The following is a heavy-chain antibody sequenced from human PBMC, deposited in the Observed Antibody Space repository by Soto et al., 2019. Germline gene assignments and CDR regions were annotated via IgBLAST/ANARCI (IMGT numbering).Heavy chain of an antibody. CDR3: ARDRGYCSSTSCYIYYYGMDV. J-gene: IGHJ6*02. D-gene: IGHD2-2*02. V-gene: IGHV1-69*01. CDR1: GGTFSSYA. Sequence: QVQLVQSGAEVKKPGSSVKVSCKASGGTFSSYAISWVRQAPGHGLEWMGGIIPIFGTANYAQEFQGRVTITADESTSTAYMELSSRRSEDTAVYYCARDRGYCSSTSCYIYYYGMDVWGQGTTVTVSS. CDR2: IIPIFGTA.